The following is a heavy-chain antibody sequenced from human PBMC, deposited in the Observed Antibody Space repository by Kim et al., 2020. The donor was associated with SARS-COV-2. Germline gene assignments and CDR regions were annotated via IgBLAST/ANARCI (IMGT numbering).Heavy chain of an antibody. J-gene: IGHJ4*02. CDR3: ARGYSSSWYDY. CDR2: T. D-gene: IGHD6-13*01. Sequence: TNYEQKFQGRVPMTTDTSISTAYMELSRLRSDDTAVYYCARGYSSSWYDYWGQGTLVTVSS. V-gene: IGHV1-2*02.